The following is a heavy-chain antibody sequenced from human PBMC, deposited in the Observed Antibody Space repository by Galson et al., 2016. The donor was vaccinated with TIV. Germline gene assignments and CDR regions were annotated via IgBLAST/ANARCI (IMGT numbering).Heavy chain of an antibody. Sequence: SLRLSCAASGFTFTTYAMNWVRQAPGKGLEWVSSISFTGRSTYYADSVKGRFTVSRDNSKNTVYLQMNRLRTDDTATYFCAKDRVKTVFGAGSFDFWGQGTRLTVSS. CDR1: GFTFTTYA. V-gene: IGHV3-23*01. CDR3: AKDRVKTVFGAGSFDF. D-gene: IGHD3-3*01. J-gene: IGHJ4*02. CDR2: ISFTGRST.